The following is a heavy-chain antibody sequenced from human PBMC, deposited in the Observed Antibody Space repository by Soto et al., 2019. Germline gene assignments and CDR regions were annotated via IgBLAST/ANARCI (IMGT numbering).Heavy chain of an antibody. CDR2: INHLGSI. D-gene: IGHD2-21*01. Sequence: SETLSLTCVVSGGSLSDYFWSWIRQPPGMALEWIGEINHLGSINYNPSLKSRITMSVDTSKNQFSLTLNSVTAADTATYYCARGGISHWAYFYYMDVWDRGTTVTVSS. V-gene: IGHV4-34*01. CDR3: ARGGISHWAYFYYMDV. J-gene: IGHJ6*03. CDR1: GGSLSDYF.